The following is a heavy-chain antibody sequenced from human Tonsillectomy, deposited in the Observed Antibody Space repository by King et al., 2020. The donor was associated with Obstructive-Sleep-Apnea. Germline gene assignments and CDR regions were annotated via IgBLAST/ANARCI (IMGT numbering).Heavy chain of an antibody. CDR1: GFSLSTSGVG. CDR3: ARHDYGDFPFDY. V-gene: IGHV2-5*01. D-gene: IGHD4-17*01. J-gene: IGHJ4*02. CDR2: IYWNDDK. Sequence: TLKESGPTLVKPTQTLTLTCTFSGFSLSTSGVGVGWIRQPPGKALEWLALIYWNDDKRYSPSLKSRLTITKDTSKNQVVLTMTNMDPVDTARYYCARHDYGDFPFDYWGQGTLVTVSS.